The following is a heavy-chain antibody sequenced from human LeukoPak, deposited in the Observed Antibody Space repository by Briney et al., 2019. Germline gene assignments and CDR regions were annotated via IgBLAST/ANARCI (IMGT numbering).Heavy chain of an antibody. CDR3: ARLGAGPTYYDFWSGYSSFYFDY. Sequence: PGGSLRLSCVASGFIVSNYVIHWVRQSPGKGLEWVARITYTGTETYYADSVRGRFTISRDDSENTVYLQMNSLGGEDTAVYYCARLGAGPTYYDFWSGYSSFYFDYWGQGTLVTVSS. J-gene: IGHJ4*02. V-gene: IGHV3-30-3*01. D-gene: IGHD3-3*01. CDR2: ITYTGTET. CDR1: GFIVSNYV.